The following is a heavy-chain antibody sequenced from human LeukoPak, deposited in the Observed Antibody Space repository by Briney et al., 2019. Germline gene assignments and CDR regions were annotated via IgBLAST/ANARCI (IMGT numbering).Heavy chain of an antibody. Sequence: GESLKISCKGSGYSFTSYWISWVRQMPGKGLEWMGRIDPSDSYTNYSPSFQGHVTISADKSISTAYLQWGSLKASDTAMYYCARAWIQLWSNMDVWGKGTTVTVSS. D-gene: IGHD5-18*01. J-gene: IGHJ6*04. CDR1: GYSFTSYW. CDR2: IDPSDSYT. V-gene: IGHV5-10-1*01. CDR3: ARAWIQLWSNMDV.